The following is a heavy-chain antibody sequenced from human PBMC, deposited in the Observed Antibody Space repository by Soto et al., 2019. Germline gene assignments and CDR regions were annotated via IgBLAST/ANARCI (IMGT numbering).Heavy chain of an antibody. J-gene: IGHJ6*02. V-gene: IGHV3-21*01. CDR2: ISSSSSYI. Sequence: GGSLRLSCAASGFTFSSYSMNWVRQAPGKGLEWVSSISSSSSYIYYADSVKGRFTISRDNAKNSLYLQMNSLRAEDTAVYYCARVVGDIVVVVAATQYYYYGMDGWGQGTTVTFS. CDR3: ARVVGDIVVVVAATQYYYYGMDG. D-gene: IGHD2-15*01. CDR1: GFTFSSYS.